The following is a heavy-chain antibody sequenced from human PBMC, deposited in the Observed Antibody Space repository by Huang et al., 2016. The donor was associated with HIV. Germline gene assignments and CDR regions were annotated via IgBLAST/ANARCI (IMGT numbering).Heavy chain of an antibody. V-gene: IGHV4-39*01. CDR3: GKGYSYRVWDY. CDR2: IYYSGST. D-gene: IGHD5-18*01. CDR1: GGSISSSSYY. Sequence: QLQLQESGPGLVKPSETLSLTCTVSGGSISSSSYYWGWLRQPPGKGLEWIGSIYYSGSTYYNPSLKSRVTISVDTSKNQFSLKLSSVTAADTAVYYCGKGYSYRVWDYWGQGTLVTVSS. J-gene: IGHJ4*02.